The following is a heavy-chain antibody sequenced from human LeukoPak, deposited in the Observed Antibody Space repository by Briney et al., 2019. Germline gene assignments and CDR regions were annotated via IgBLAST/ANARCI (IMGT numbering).Heavy chain of an antibody. D-gene: IGHD3-3*01. V-gene: IGHV4-59*01. CDR2: IYHNGRT. Sequence: SETLSLTCTVSGASFSNDYWSWVRQAPGKGLEWIGYIYHNGRTNYSPSLKSRITMSIDTSQNQFSLKLTSVTAADTAVYYCARASEGIGYFDTWGRGSLATVSS. CDR1: GASFSNDY. CDR3: ARASEGIGYFDT. J-gene: IGHJ4*02.